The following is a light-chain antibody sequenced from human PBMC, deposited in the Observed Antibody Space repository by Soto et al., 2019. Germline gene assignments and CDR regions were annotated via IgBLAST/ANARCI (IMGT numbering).Light chain of an antibody. Sequence: QSVLTQPASVSGSPGQSIAISCTGTRSDVGAYNYVSWYQQHPGKAPKLMISEVTNRPSGVSNRFSGSKSGSTASLTISGLQAEDEADYYCSSYTSSSTYVFGTGTKVTVL. CDR3: SSYTSSSTYV. CDR2: EVT. CDR1: RSDVGAYNY. V-gene: IGLV2-14*01. J-gene: IGLJ1*01.